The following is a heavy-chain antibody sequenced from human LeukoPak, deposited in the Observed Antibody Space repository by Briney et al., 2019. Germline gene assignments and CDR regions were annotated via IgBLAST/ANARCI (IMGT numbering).Heavy chain of an antibody. CDR1: GYNFTSYD. V-gene: IGHV1-8*01. J-gene: IGHJ6*03. D-gene: IGHD2-2*01. CDR3: ARRGYCSSTSCFYYYYYMDV. Sequence: ASVKVSCKASGYNFTSYDINWVRQATGQGLEWMGWMNPNSGNTGYAQKFQGRVTMTRNTSISTAYMELSSLRSEDTAVYYCARRGYCSSTSCFYYYYYMDVWGKGTTVTVSS. CDR2: MNPNSGNT.